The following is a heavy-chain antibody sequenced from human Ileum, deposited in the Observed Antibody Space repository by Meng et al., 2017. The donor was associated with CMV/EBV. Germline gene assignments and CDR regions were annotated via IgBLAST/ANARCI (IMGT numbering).Heavy chain of an antibody. CDR3: ARAGARGVPVDL. V-gene: IGHV4-4*07. Sequence: QVQLQESGPRLVKPSETLSLTCTVSGDSIKNYYWTWLRQPAGKGLEWLGRIHYSGGTDDNPSLKSRVTLSIATSKNQLSLKIYSVTAADTAVYYCARAGARGVPVDLWGQGTLVTVSS. CDR2: IHYSGGT. J-gene: IGHJ4*02. D-gene: IGHD3-10*01. CDR1: GDSIKNYY.